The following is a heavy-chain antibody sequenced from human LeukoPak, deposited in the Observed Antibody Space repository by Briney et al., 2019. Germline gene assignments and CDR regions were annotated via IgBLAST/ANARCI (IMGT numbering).Heavy chain of an antibody. D-gene: IGHD1-26*01. V-gene: IGHV1-18*01. CDR1: GYTFTSYG. Sequence: GASVKVSCKASGYTFTSYGISWVRQAPGQGLEWMGWISAYNGNTNYAQKLQGRVTMTTDTSTSTAYMELRSLRSEDTAVYFCATEKDLLLDSWGQGTPVTVSS. CDR2: ISAYNGNT. J-gene: IGHJ5*01. CDR3: ATEKDLLLDS.